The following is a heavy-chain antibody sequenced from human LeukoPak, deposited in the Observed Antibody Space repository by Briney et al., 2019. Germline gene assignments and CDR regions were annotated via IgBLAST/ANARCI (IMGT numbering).Heavy chain of an antibody. CDR3: AKDPRDHTYGWSWRYFDY. J-gene: IGHJ4*02. CDR1: GFTFSNYW. V-gene: IGHV3-7*01. Sequence: GGSLRLSCAASGFTFSNYWMSWVRQAPGKGLEWVANIKQDGSEKYYVDSVKGRITISRDNAKKSLYLQMNNLRADDTAVYYCAKDPRDHTYGWSWRYFDYWGQGTLVTVSS. CDR2: IKQDGSEK. D-gene: IGHD5-18*01.